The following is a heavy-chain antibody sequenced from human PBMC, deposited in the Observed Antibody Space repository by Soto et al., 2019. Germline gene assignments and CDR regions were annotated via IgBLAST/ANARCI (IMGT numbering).Heavy chain of an antibody. D-gene: IGHD3-10*01. J-gene: IGHJ4*02. CDR3: AKGGVSGYYFDY. Sequence: EVQLLESGGGLVQPGGSLRLSCAASGFTFSSYAMSWVRQAPGKGLEWVSAISGSGGSTYYADSVKGRFTISRDNSKNTLHLQMNSLRAEDTAIYYCAKGGVSGYYFDYWGQGTLVTVSS. CDR2: ISGSGGST. CDR1: GFTFSSYA. V-gene: IGHV3-23*01.